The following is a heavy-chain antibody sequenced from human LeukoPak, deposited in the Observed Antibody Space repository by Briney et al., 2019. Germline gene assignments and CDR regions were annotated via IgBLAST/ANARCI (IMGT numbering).Heavy chain of an antibody. Sequence: PGGSLRLSCAASGFTFSNFAMSWVRQAPGKGLEWVSGISASGGNTYYPDSVKGRFTISRDNSKNTLYLQMNSLRAEDTAVYYCAAQYSGTWYVGSYWGQGTLVTASS. V-gene: IGHV3-23*01. CDR1: GFTFSNFA. CDR3: AAQYSGTWYVGSY. CDR2: ISASGGNT. D-gene: IGHD6-13*01. J-gene: IGHJ4*02.